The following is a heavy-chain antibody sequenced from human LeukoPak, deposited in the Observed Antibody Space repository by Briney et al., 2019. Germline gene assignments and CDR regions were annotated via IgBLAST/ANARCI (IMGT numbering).Heavy chain of an antibody. V-gene: IGHV4-34*01. CDR1: GGSFSGYY. CDR2: TNHSGST. D-gene: IGHD2-2*01. Sequence: SETLSLTCAVYGGSFSGYYWSWIRQPPGKGLEWIGETNHSGSTNYNPSLKSRVTISVDTSKNQFSLKLSSVTAADTAVYYCARREGYCSSTSCHHFDYWGQGTLVTVSS. CDR3: ARREGYCSSTSCHHFDY. J-gene: IGHJ4*02.